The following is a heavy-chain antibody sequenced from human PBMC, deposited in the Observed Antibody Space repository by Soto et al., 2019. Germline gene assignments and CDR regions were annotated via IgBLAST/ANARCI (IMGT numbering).Heavy chain of an antibody. V-gene: IGHV3-7*03. CDR3: GRDRGYSSFDC. J-gene: IGHJ4*02. CDR1: GFTFTNYW. D-gene: IGHD4-4*01. CDR2: MKPDGGEI. Sequence: GGSLRLSCVASGFTFTNYWMSWVRQPPGKGLEWVANMKPDGGEINYVDSVKGRFTISRDNAKNLMYLQMNSLSVEDTAVYYSGRDRGYSSFDCWGQGTPVTVSS.